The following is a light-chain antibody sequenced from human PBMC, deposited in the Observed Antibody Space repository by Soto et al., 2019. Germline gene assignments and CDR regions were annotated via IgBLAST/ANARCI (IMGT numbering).Light chain of an antibody. CDR2: AAS. V-gene: IGKV3-20*01. J-gene: IGKJ5*01. Sequence: EVVFTQPTVTLSLSPGEIATLSCSASQYITIYLAWYQQKPGQAPRLLIYAASSRATGIPDRFSGSGSGTDFTLTIDGLEPEDFVVYYCQQYGYSPITFGQGTRLEIK. CDR3: QQYGYSPIT. CDR1: QYITIY.